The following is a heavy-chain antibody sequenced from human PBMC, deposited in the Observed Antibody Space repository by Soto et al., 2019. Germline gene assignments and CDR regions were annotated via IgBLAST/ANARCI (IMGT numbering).Heavy chain of an antibody. CDR3: AKDPPLHSSGDWERPFGY. D-gene: IGHD6-19*01. CDR1: GFAVSSYA. J-gene: IGHJ4*02. Sequence: PGGSHRFSVAASGFAVSSYAMSWVRQAPGKGLEWVSSIRGSGSSTYYADSVKGRLTVSRDNSKNTLYLQMNSLRAEDTAVYYCAKDPPLHSSGDWERPFGYWGQGTLVTVSS. V-gene: IGHV3-23*01. CDR2: IRGSGSST.